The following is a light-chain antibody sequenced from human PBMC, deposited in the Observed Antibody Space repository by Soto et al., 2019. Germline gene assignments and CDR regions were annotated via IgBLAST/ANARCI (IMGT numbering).Light chain of an antibody. CDR3: QQSYSTPYT. Sequence: DIQMTQSPSSLSASVGDRVTITCRASQSMSNYLNWYQHKPGKAPKVLIYAASTLQSGVPSRFSGRESGTDFTLTISSLQPEDFATYHCQQSYSTPYTFGQGTKLEIK. CDR1: QSMSNY. CDR2: AAS. J-gene: IGKJ2*01. V-gene: IGKV1-39*01.